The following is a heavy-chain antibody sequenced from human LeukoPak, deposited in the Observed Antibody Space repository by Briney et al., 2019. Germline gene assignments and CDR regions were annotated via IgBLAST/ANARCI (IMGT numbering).Heavy chain of an antibody. CDR2: IYYSGST. V-gene: IGHV4-39*01. CDR3: AKSGGYGLIDY. CDR1: GGSISSTNYY. Sequence: SETLSLTCTVSGGSISSTNYYWGWIRQPPGKGLEWIGSIYYSGSTYYNASLQSRVTISIDTSKNQFSLRLNSVTAADTAMYYCAKSGGYGLIDYWGQGTLVTVSS. J-gene: IGHJ4*02. D-gene: IGHD1-26*01.